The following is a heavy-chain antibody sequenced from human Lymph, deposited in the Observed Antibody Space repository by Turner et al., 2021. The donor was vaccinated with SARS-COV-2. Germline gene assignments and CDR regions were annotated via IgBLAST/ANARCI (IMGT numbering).Heavy chain of an antibody. CDR3: AGDIPTTADYFDY. V-gene: IGHV3-21*01. D-gene: IGHD4-17*01. J-gene: IGHJ4*02. CDR1: GFTFSTYS. CDR2: NSSSSSYI. Sequence: EVQLVESGGGLVKPGGSLRLSCAASGFTFSTYSMNWVRQAPGKGLEWIASNSSSSSYIYYADSVKGRFTISRDDAKNSLYLQMNSLRAEDTAVYYCAGDIPTTADYFDYWGQGTLVTVSS.